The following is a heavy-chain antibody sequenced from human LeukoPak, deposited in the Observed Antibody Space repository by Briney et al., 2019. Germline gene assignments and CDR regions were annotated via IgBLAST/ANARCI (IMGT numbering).Heavy chain of an antibody. Sequence: PSETLSLTCTVSGGSISSSNYYWGWIRQPPGKGLEWIGSIYYSGTTYYNPSLKSRVTISVDTSKNQFSLKLSSVTAADTAVYYCARSIEYSSPFDYWGQGTLVTVSS. J-gene: IGHJ4*02. CDR1: GGSISSSNYY. CDR2: IYYSGTT. CDR3: ARSIEYSSPFDY. V-gene: IGHV4-39*01. D-gene: IGHD6-13*01.